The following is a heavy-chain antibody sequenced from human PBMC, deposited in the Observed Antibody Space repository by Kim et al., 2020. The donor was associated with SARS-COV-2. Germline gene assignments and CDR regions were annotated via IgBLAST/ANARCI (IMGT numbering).Heavy chain of an antibody. J-gene: IGHJ4*02. V-gene: IGHV4-34*01. Sequence: SETLSLTCAVYGGSFSGYYWSWIRQPPGKGLEWIGEINHSGSTNYNPSLKSRVTISVDTSKNQFSLKLSSVTAADTAVYYCARGLYYDILTGYSAVSNFDYWGQGTLVTVSS. CDR3: ARGLYYDILTGYSAVSNFDY. CDR1: GGSFSGYY. D-gene: IGHD3-9*01. CDR2: INHSGST.